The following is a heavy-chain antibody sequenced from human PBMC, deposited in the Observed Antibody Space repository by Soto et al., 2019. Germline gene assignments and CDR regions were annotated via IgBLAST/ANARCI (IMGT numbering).Heavy chain of an antibody. J-gene: IGHJ4*02. CDR2: IYYSGST. CDR1: GDSISSHY. CDR3: ARDRGGYDIDY. Sequence: PSETLSLTCSVSGDSISSHYWSWIRQPPGKGLEWIGYIYYSGSTNYNPSLKSRVTISVDTSKNQFSLKLSSVTAADTAVYYCARDRGGYDIDYWGQGTLVNVSS. D-gene: IGHD5-12*01. V-gene: IGHV4-59*11.